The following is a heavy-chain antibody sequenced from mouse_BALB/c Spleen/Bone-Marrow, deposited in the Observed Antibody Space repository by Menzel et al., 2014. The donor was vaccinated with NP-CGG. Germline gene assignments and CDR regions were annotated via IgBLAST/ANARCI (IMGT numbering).Heavy chain of an antibody. J-gene: IGHJ3*01. D-gene: IGHD2-1*01. CDR2: IDPSDSET. CDR1: GYSFTSYW. CDR3: ASPSDGNPFAY. V-gene: IGHV1S127*01. Sequence: QVQLQQSGPQLVRPGASVKISCKASGYSFTSYWIHWVKQRPGQGLEWIGMIDPSDSETRLNQKFKDKATLTVDKSSSTAYMQLSSPTSEDSAVYYCASPSDGNPFAYWGQGTLVTVSA.